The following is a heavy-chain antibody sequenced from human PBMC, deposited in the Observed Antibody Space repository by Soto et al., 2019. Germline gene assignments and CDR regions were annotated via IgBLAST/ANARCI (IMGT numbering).Heavy chain of an antibody. CDR2: ISYTGST. V-gene: IGHV4-30-4*01. J-gene: IGHJ4*02. Sequence: QVQLQESGPGLVKPSQTLILTCNVSGGSISSGNYYWSWIRQPPGKGLEWIAYISYTGSTYYSPSLKSRVTISVDASKNQFSLRLSSVTAADTAVYYCARDDGSGSSHWGQGTLLTVSS. CDR1: GGSISSGNYY. CDR3: ARDDGSGSSH. D-gene: IGHD3-10*01.